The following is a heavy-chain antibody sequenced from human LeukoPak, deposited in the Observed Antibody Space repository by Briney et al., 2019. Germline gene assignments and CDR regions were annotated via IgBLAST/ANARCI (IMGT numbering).Heavy chain of an antibody. CDR1: GYTFTTYD. J-gene: IGHJ3*02. CDR2: MNPSSGNT. CDR3: ARVRGRIVVAAFDI. D-gene: IGHD3-22*01. Sequence: GASVKVSCKASGYTFTTYDINWVRQATGQGLEWLGWMNPSSGNTGYAQKFQGRVTITRDTSINTAYMELSSLRSEDTAVYYCARVRGRIVVAAFDIWGQGTMVTVSS. V-gene: IGHV1-8*03.